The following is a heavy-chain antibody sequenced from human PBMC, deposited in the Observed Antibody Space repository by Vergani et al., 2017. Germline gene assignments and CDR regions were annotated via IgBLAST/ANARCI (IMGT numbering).Heavy chain of an antibody. J-gene: IGHJ2*01. CDR1: GFTFSSYA. D-gene: IGHD3-10*01. CDR3: AKEELFPMVRGVIWYFDL. V-gene: IGHV3-23*01. Sequence: EVQLLESGGGLVQPGGSLRLSCAASGFTFSSYAMSWVRQAPGKGLEWVSAISGSGGSTYYADSVKGRFTISRDNSKNTLYLQMNSLRAEDTAVYYCAKEELFPMVRGVIWYFDLWGRGTLVTVSS. CDR2: ISGSGGST.